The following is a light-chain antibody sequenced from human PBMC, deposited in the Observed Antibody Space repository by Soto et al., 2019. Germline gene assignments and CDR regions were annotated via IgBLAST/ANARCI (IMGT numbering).Light chain of an antibody. Sequence: QSVLTQPASVSGSPGQSITISCSGTSSDVGGYNYVSWYQQYPGKVPKLMIYDVSNRPSGVSNRFSGSKSGNTASLTISGLQAEDEADYYCSSYTSSRTLVFGGGTKVTVL. CDR3: SSYTSSRTLV. J-gene: IGLJ3*02. CDR1: SSDVGGYNY. V-gene: IGLV2-14*01. CDR2: DVS.